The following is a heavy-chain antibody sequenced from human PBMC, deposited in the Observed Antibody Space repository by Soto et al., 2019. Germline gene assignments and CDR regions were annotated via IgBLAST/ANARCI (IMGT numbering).Heavy chain of an antibody. CDR3: AKDRFNGAFDI. CDR2: VSATDGST. D-gene: IGHD2-8*01. Sequence: EVQMLESGGGLVQPGGSLRLSCSVSGFTFSAHAMSWVRQAPGKGLEWVSTVSATDGSTDYADFVKGRFTITRDNSKNTLYLHMSSLRLEDTAIYYCAKDRFNGAFDIWGQGTMVPVSS. V-gene: IGHV3-23*01. J-gene: IGHJ3*02. CDR1: GFTFSAHA.